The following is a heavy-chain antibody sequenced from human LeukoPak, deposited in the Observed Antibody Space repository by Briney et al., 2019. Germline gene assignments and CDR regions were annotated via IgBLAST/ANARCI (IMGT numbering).Heavy chain of an antibody. J-gene: IGHJ4*02. V-gene: IGHV3-74*01. CDR2: INGDGSST. D-gene: IGHD2-2*01. Sequence: PGGSLRLSCAASGFTFSSYWMHWVRQAPGKGLVWVSRINGDGSSTTYADSVKGRLTISRDNAKNTLYLQMNGLRAEDTAVYYCARDLVVTSAYWGQGTLVTVSS. CDR1: GFTFSSYW. CDR3: ARDLVVTSAY.